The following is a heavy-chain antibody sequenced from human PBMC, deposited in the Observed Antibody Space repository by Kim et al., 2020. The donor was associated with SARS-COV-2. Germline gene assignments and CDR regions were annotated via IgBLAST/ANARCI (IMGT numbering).Heavy chain of an antibody. CDR3: ARDDYDFWSGYYDVDY. D-gene: IGHD3-3*01. V-gene: IGHV3-33*01. J-gene: IGHJ4*02. Sequence: GGSLRLSCAASGFTFSSYSMHWVRQAPGKGLEWVAVIWYDGSNKYYADSVKGRFTISRDNSKNTLYLQMNSLRADDTAVYYCARDDYDFWSGYYDVDYWGQGTLVTVSS. CDR2: IWYDGSNK. CDR1: GFTFSSYS.